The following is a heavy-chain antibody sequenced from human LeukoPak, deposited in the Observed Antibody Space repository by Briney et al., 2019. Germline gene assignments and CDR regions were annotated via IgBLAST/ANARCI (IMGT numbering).Heavy chain of an antibody. CDR1: GYTFTSYA. V-gene: IGHV1-3*01. J-gene: IGHJ5*02. Sequence: ASVKVSCKASGYTFTSYAMHWVRQAPGQGLEWMGWISAGNGNTKYSQNFQGRVTITRDTSASTAYMELSSLRSEDTAVYYCARGLGYGVFDPWGQGTLVTVSS. CDR3: ARGLGYGVFDP. D-gene: IGHD6-13*01. CDR2: ISAGNGNT.